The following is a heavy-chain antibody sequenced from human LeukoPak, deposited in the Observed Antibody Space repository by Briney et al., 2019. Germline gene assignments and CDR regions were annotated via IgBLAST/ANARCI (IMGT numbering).Heavy chain of an antibody. CDR1: VYTFTSYD. J-gene: IGHJ6*03. Sequence: ASVTVSCKASVYTFTSYDINWVRQATGQGLEWMGWMNPNSGNKGYAQKFQGRVTMTKNTSITTAYMELNSLISEDTAVYYCARALSWTTESYYYMDVWGKGTTVIVSS. CDR3: ARALSWTTESYYYMDV. D-gene: IGHD3/OR15-3a*01. CDR2: MNPNSGNK. V-gene: IGHV1-8*01.